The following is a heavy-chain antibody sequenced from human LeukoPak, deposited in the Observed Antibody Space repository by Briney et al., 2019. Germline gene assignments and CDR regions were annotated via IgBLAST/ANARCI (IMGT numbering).Heavy chain of an antibody. CDR3: ARDCSTTSCYLGNAFDI. CDR2: ISSSGSYV. Sequence: GGSLRLPCAASGFTFSGYTMNWVRQAPGKGLEWVSSISSSGSYVYYADSVKGRFTISRDNARKSLYLQMNSLRAEDTAVYYCARDCSTTSCYLGNAFDIWGQGTMVTVSS. J-gene: IGHJ3*02. CDR1: GFTFSGYT. D-gene: IGHD2-2*01. V-gene: IGHV3-21*01.